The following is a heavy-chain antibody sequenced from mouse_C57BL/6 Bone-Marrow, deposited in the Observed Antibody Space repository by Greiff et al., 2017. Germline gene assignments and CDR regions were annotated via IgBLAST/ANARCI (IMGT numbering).Heavy chain of an antibody. CDR3: ARGTTVVAEYFDV. CDR1: GFNIKNTY. J-gene: IGHJ1*03. Sequence: EVKLVESVAELVRPGASVKLSCTASGFNIKNTYMHWVKQRPEQGLEWIGRIDPANGNTKYAPEFQGKATITADTSSNTAYLQLSSLASEDTAIYYCARGTTVVAEYFDVWGTGTTVTVSS. V-gene: IGHV14-3*01. D-gene: IGHD1-1*01. CDR2: IDPANGNT.